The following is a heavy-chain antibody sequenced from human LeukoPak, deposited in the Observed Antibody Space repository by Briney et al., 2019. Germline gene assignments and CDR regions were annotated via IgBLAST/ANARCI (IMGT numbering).Heavy chain of an antibody. CDR2: IYSGGST. D-gene: IGHD3-22*01. V-gene: IGHV3-53*01. CDR3: ARDLYDSSSV. Sequence: GRSLRLSCAASGFTFSSYGFHWVRQAPGKGLEWVSVIYSGGSTYYADSVKGRFTISRDNSKNTLYLQMNSLRAEDTAVYYCARDLYDSSSVWGQGTLVTVSS. J-gene: IGHJ4*02. CDR1: GFTFSSYG.